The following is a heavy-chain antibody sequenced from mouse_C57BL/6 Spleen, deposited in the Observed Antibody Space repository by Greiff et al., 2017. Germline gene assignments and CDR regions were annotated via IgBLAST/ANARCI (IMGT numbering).Heavy chain of an antibody. D-gene: IGHD2-5*01. Sequence: QVQLQQPGAELVRPGSSVKLSCKASGYTFTSYWMHWVKQRPIQGLEWIGNIDPSDSETQYNQKFKDKATLTVDKSSSTAYMKLSSLTSEDSAVYYCARGDSNYEGWAYWGQGTLVTVSA. CDR2: IDPSDSET. J-gene: IGHJ3*01. CDR3: ARGDSNYEGWAY. CDR1: GYTFTSYW. V-gene: IGHV1-52*01.